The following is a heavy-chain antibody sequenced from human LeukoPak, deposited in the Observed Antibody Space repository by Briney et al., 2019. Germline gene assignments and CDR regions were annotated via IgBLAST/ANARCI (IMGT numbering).Heavy chain of an antibody. D-gene: IGHD6-19*01. Sequence: SETLSLTCTVSGGSISSYYWSWIRQPPGKGLEWIGYIYYSGSTNYNPSLKSRVTISVDTSKNQFSLKLSSVTAADTAVYYCARAPQWLVSDAFDIWGQGTMVTVSS. CDR3: ARAPQWLVSDAFDI. V-gene: IGHV4-59*08. CDR1: GGSISSYY. J-gene: IGHJ3*02. CDR2: IYYSGST.